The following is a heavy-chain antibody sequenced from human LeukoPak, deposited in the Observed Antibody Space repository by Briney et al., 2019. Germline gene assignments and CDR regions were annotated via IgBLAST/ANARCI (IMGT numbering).Heavy chain of an antibody. J-gene: IGHJ4*02. Sequence: SETLSLTCTVSGGSISSSYWSWIRQPAGKGLEWVGRIYTSGSTNYNPSLKSRLTMSVDTSKKQISLKLSSVTAADTAVYYCARGIVVDYYYFDYWGQGTLATVSS. V-gene: IGHV4-4*07. D-gene: IGHD3-22*01. CDR3: ARGIVVDYYYFDY. CDR2: IYTSGST. CDR1: GGSISSSY.